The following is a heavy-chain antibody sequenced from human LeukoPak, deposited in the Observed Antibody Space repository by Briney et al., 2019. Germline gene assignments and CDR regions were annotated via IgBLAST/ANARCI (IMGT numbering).Heavy chain of an antibody. CDR1: GFTFGDYA. CDR2: IRSKAYGGTT. Sequence: PGGSLRLSCIASGFTFGDYAMSWVRQAPGKGLEWVGFIRSKAYGGTTEYAASVKGRFTISRDDSKSIAYLQMNSLKTEDTAVYYCTSEVATIFGVVIDYWGQGTLVTVSS. CDR3: TSEVATIFGVVIDY. D-gene: IGHD3-3*01. J-gene: IGHJ4*02. V-gene: IGHV3-49*04.